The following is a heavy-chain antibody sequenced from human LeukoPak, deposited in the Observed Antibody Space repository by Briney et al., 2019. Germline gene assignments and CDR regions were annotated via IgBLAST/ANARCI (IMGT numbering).Heavy chain of an antibody. J-gene: IGHJ4*02. Sequence: GASVKVSCKASGYSFTSYGIGWVRQAPGQGLEWMGWSDTYNGKTHYAQNLQGRVTMTTDISTTTAYMELRSLRSDDTAVYYCAREPKIGNFDYWGQGTLVIVPS. CDR1: GYSFTSYG. CDR3: AREPKIGNFDY. V-gene: IGHV1-18*01. CDR2: SDTYNGKT.